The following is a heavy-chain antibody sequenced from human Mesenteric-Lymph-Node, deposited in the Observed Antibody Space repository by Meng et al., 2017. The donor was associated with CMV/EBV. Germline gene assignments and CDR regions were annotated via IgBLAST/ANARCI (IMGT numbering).Heavy chain of an antibody. CDR3: ARPHSSGYYDFDY. CDR2: IYYSGST. CDR1: GGSFSGYY. J-gene: IGHJ4*02. V-gene: IGHV4-34*01. D-gene: IGHD3-22*01. Sequence: SETLSLTCGFYGGSFSGYYWSWIRQPPGKGLEWIGSIYYSGSTYYNPSLKSRVTISVDTSKNQFSLKLSSVTAADTAVYYCARPHSSGYYDFDYWGQGTLVTVSS.